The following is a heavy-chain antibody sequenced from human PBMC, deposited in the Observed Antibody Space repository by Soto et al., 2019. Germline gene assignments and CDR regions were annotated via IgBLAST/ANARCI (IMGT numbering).Heavy chain of an antibody. CDR3: ASRRDPYGASDY. D-gene: IGHD4-17*01. CDR1: GFTVSSNS. V-gene: IGHV3-66*01. J-gene: IGHJ4*02. CDR2: IYSDGFT. Sequence: EVQLVLSGGGLVQPGGSLRLSCVVSGFTVSSNSMSWVRQAPRKGLEWVSMIYSDGFTHYGDSVKGRFTISRDSSRNTLYLQMSSLRPDDTAVYYCASRRDPYGASDYWVQGTLVTVSS.